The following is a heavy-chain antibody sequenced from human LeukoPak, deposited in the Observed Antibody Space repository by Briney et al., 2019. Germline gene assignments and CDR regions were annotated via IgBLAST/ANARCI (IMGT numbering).Heavy chain of an antibody. V-gene: IGHV3-74*01. CDR2: IKSDGST. Sequence: GGSLRLSCAASGFTFSTYWMHWVRQAPGKGPVWVSRIKSDGSTNYADSVKGRSTISRDNAKNTLSLQMNSLRPEDTGVYYCARAPSEIGGYYPEYFRHWGQGTLVTVSS. D-gene: IGHD3-3*01. CDR1: GFTFSTYW. CDR3: ARAPSEIGGYYPEYFRH. J-gene: IGHJ1*01.